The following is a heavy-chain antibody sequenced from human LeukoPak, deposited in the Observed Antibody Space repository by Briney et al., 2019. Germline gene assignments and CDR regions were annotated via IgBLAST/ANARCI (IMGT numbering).Heavy chain of an antibody. CDR1: GYSISSGYY. V-gene: IGHV4-38-2*01. Sequence: PSETLSLTCAVSGYSISSGYYCGWSRQPPGEGLELIGSIYHSGSTYYNPSLKIRVTILVDTSKTKSSLKLSSVTAADTAVYYCARHSTTSLRWYAYYFDYWGQGTLVTVSS. J-gene: IGHJ4*02. D-gene: IGHD4-23*01. CDR3: ARHSTTSLRWYAYYFDY. CDR2: IYHSGST.